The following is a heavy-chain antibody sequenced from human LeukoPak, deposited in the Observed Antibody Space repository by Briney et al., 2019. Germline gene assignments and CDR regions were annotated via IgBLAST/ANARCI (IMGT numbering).Heavy chain of an antibody. CDR1: GGSFSGYY. CDR2: INHSGST. CDR3: ARAPGYYDSSGYFYYYYYMDV. Sequence: PSETLSLTCAVYGGSFSGYYWSWICQPPGKGLEWIGEINHSGSTNYNPSLKSRVTISVDTSKNQFSLKLSSVTAADTAVYYCARAPGYYDSSGYFYYYYYMDVWGKGTTVTVSS. J-gene: IGHJ6*03. D-gene: IGHD3-22*01. V-gene: IGHV4-34*01.